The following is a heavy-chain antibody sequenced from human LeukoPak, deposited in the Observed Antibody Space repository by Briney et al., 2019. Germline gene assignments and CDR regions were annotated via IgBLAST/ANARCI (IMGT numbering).Heavy chain of an antibody. Sequence: GESLKISCKGSGYSSTNYWIAWLRQMPGKGLEGMGSIYPGDSHTRYGPSSQGQVTISAANPITTAYLQWSTLKATDPAMYTCARLGFSYCSGGACSRFDYWGQGTLVTVSS. D-gene: IGHD2-15*01. J-gene: IGHJ4*02. CDR1: GYSSTNYW. CDR3: ARLGFSYCSGGACSRFDY. V-gene: IGHV5-51*01. CDR2: IYPGDSHT.